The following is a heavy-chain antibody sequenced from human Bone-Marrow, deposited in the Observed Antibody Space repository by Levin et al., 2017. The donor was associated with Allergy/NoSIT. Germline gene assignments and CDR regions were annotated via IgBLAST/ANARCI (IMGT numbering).Heavy chain of an antibody. Sequence: SQTLSLTCTVSGGSISSGGYYWSWIRQQPGKGLEWIGYIYYSGNTYYNPSLKSRVMISVDTSKNQFSLKVSSVTAADTAVYYCAREDGSSIDYWGQGILVTVSS. V-gene: IGHV4-31*03. CDR2: IYYSGNT. CDR3: AREDGSSIDY. CDR1: GGSISSGGYY. J-gene: IGHJ4*02. D-gene: IGHD2-2*03.